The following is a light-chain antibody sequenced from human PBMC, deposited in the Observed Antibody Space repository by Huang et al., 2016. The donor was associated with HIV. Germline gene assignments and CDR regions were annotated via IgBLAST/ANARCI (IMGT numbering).Light chain of an antibody. CDR2: AAS. CDR1: QTVDMY. V-gene: IGKV1-39*01. Sequence: DIQMTQSPSSLSASIGDRVTMSCRASQTVDMYLNWYQQTPGRAPKLLISAASNLQSDVPSRFSGTGSGTNFTLTISSLQPEDFVIYFCQQTYNVPRTFGQGTALEIK. CDR3: QQTYNVPRT. J-gene: IGKJ2*01.